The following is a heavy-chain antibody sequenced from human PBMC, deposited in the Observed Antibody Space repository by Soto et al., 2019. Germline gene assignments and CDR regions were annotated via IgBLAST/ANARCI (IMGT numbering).Heavy chain of an antibody. CDR3: AKGDYDILTGPIDY. CDR1: GFTFSSYA. V-gene: IGHV3-23*01. J-gene: IGHJ4*02. CDR2: ISGSGGST. D-gene: IGHD3-9*01. Sequence: GGSLRLSCAASGFTFSSYAMSWVRQAPGKGLEWVSAISGSGGSTYYADSVKGRFTISRDNSKNTLYLQMNSLRAEDTAVYYCAKGDYDILTGPIDYWGQGTLVTVSS.